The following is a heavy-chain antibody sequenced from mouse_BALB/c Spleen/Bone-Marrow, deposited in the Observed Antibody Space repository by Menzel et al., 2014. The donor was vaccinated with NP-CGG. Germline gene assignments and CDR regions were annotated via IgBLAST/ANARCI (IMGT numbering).Heavy chain of an antibody. Sequence: EVMLVESGGGLVQPGGSLKLSCAASGFTFSSYGMSWVRQTPDKRLELVATINSNGGSTYYPDSVKGRFTISRDSAKNTLYLQMSSLKSEDTAMYYCARDLAYWGQGTLVTVSA. CDR3: ARDLAY. J-gene: IGHJ3*01. V-gene: IGHV5-6-3*01. CDR2: INSNGGST. CDR1: GFTFSSYG.